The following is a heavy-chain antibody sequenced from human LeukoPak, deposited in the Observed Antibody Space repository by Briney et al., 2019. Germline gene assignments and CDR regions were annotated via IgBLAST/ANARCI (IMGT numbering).Heavy chain of an antibody. D-gene: IGHD3-10*01. Sequence: SETLPLTCTVSGGSISSGSYYWSWIRQPAGKGLEWIGRIYTSGSTNYNPSLKSRVTISVDTSKNQFSLKLSSVTAADTAVYYCARLPITMVRGVIQDYWGQGTLVTVSS. CDR3: ARLPITMVRGVIQDY. J-gene: IGHJ4*02. CDR1: GGSISSGSYY. CDR2: IYTSGST. V-gene: IGHV4-61*02.